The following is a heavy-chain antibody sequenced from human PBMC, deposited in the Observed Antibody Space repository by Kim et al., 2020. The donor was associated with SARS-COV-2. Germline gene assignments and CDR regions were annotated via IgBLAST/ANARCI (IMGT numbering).Heavy chain of an antibody. V-gene: IGHV3-23*01. Sequence: GGSLRLSCAASGFTFSSYAMSWVRQAPGKGLEWVSAISGSGGSTYYADSVKGRFTISRDNSKNTLYLQMNSLRAEDTAVYYCAKESRFITMVRGIYYYYGMDVWGQGTTVTVSS. CDR3: AKESRFITMVRGIYYYYGMDV. D-gene: IGHD3-10*01. CDR2: ISGSGGST. J-gene: IGHJ6*02. CDR1: GFTFSSYA.